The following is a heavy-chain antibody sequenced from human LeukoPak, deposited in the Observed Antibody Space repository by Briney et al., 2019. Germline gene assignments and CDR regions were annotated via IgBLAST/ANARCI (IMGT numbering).Heavy chain of an antibody. CDR2: ISVSGNT. D-gene: IGHD6-13*01. CDR1: GFTLSSYA. J-gene: IGHJ4*02. CDR3: ARLVSSSWYFDY. Sequence: GGSLRLSCAASGFTLSSYAMSWVRQAPGKGLEWVSAISVSGNTYHADSVKGRFTISRDSSKNTLYLQMNSLRAEDTAVYYCARLVSSSWYFDYWGQGTLVTVSS. V-gene: IGHV3-23*01.